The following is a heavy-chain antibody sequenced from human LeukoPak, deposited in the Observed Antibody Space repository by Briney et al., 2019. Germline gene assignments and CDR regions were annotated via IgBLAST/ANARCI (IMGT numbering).Heavy chain of an antibody. CDR2: INPSDSYT. V-gene: IGHV5-10-1*01. D-gene: IGHD3-3*01. J-gene: IGHJ4*02. CDR3: AAMGSAYYGDFDY. Sequence: GASLQISCQGSGYNFTGYWISWVRQLPGKGLEWMGKINPSDSYTNFSPSFQGHVTISADKSINTAYLQWSSLKASDTAMYYCAAMGSAYYGDFDYWGQGTLVTVSS. CDR1: GYNFTGYW.